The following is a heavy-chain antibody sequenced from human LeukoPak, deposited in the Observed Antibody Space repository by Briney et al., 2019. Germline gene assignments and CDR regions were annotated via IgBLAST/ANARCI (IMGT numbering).Heavy chain of an antibody. D-gene: IGHD2-15*01. J-gene: IGHJ4*02. CDR1: GGTFSSYA. Sequence: SVKVSCKASGGTFSSYAISWVRQAPGQGLEWMGRIIPIFGTANYAQKFQGRVTITTDESTSTAYMELSSLRSEDTAVYYCARGYCSGGSCFDHFDYWGQGTLVTVSS. CDR2: IIPIFGTA. CDR3: ARGYCSGGSCFDHFDY. V-gene: IGHV1-69*05.